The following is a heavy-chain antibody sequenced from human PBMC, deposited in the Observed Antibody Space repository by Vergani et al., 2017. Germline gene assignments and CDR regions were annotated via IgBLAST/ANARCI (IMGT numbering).Heavy chain of an antibody. D-gene: IGHD3-10*02. CDR3: ATGFTMYAFDI. CDR2: ISYDGSNK. Sequence: QVQLVESGGGVVQPGRSLRLSCAASGFTFSSYAMHWVRQAPGKGLEWVAVISYDGSNKYYADSVKGRFTISRDNSKNTLYLQMNSLRAEDTAVYYCATGFTMYAFDIWGQGTMVTVSS. V-gene: IGHV3-30*01. J-gene: IGHJ3*02. CDR1: GFTFSSYA.